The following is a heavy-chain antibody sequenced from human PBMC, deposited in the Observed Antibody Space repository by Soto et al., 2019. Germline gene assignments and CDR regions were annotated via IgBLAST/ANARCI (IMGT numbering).Heavy chain of an antibody. D-gene: IGHD1-1*01. Sequence: GESLKISCAASGFTVNTNYMSWVRQAPGKGLEWVSVIYGGGTTYYADSVKGRFTISRDNSKNILYLQMNSLRVEETAVYYCASGRRNEGSWGQGTLVTVSS. CDR3: ASGRRNEGS. CDR1: GFTVNTNY. CDR2: IYGGGTT. J-gene: IGHJ5*02. V-gene: IGHV3-53*01.